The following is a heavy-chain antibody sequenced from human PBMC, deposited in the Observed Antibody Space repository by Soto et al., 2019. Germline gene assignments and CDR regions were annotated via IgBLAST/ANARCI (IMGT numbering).Heavy chain of an antibody. J-gene: IGHJ3*02. Sequence: EVQLVESGGGLVKPGGSLRLSCAASGFTFSNAWMSWVRQSPGKGLEWVGRIKSKTDGGTTDYAAPVKGRFTISRDDSKNTLYLQMNSLKTEDTAVYYCTTDYCSSTSCSTLEIAFDIWGQGTMVTVSS. CDR3: TTDYCSSTSCSTLEIAFDI. V-gene: IGHV3-15*01. D-gene: IGHD2-2*01. CDR2: IKSKTDGGTT. CDR1: GFTFSNAW.